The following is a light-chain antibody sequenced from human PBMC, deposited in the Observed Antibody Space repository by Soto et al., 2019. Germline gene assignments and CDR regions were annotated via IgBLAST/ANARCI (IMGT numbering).Light chain of an antibody. J-gene: IGLJ1*01. Sequence: QPVLTQPASVSGSPGQSITISCTGTSSDVGNYNLVSWYQHHPGKAPKLMIYEVSKRPSGVSNRFSGSKSGDTASLTISGLQAEDEADYYCCSYAGSNYVFRTGTKVTVL. CDR2: EVS. CDR3: CSYAGSNYV. V-gene: IGLV2-23*02. CDR1: SSDVGNYNL.